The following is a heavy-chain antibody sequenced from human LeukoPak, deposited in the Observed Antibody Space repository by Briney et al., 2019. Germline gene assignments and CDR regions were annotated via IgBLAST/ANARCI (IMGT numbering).Heavy chain of an antibody. CDR3: ARVWTQLLNLLAFDI. CDR2: ISYDGSNK. V-gene: IGHV3-30*01. J-gene: IGHJ3*02. Sequence: GRSLRLSCAASGFTFSSYAMHWVRQAPGKGLEWVAVISYDGSNKYYADSVKGRFTISRDNSKNTLYLQMNSLRAEDTAVYYCARVWTQLLNLLAFDIWGQGTMVTVSS. CDR1: GFTFSSYA. D-gene: IGHD2-2*01.